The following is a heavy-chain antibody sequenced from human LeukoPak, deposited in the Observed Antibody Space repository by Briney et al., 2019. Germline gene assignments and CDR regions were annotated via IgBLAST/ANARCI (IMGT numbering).Heavy chain of an antibody. V-gene: IGHV4-39*07. CDR2: IYYSGST. CDR3: ANAGLSFYFDY. CDR1: GGSISSSSYY. Sequence: SETLSLTCTVAGGSISSSSYYWDRLRQPPGKGLEWIGSIYYSGSTYYNPSLKSRVTISVDTSKNQFSLKLSSVTAADTTVYYCANAGLSFYFDYWGQGTLVTVSS. J-gene: IGHJ4*02. D-gene: IGHD2-8*01.